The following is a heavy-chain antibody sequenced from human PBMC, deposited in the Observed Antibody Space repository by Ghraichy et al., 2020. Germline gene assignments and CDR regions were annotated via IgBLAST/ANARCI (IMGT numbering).Heavy chain of an antibody. D-gene: IGHD1-26*01. CDR1: GFTLNSYD. CDR2: MKYDGRDK. CDR3: AREGHSRTFSGDDAFDI. V-gene: IGHV3-30*02. Sequence: GGSLRLSCAASGFTLNSYDMHWVRQAPGKGPEWVAFMKYDGRDKFYADSVKGRFTISRDNSKNTLYLQMNSLTTEDTAVYYYAREGHSRTFSGDDAFDIWGQGTMVTVSS. J-gene: IGHJ3*02.